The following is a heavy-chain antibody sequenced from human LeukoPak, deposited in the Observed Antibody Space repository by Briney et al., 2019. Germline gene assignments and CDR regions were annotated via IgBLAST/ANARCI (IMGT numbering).Heavy chain of an antibody. CDR2: INHSGST. CDR3: ARGLAPTGGYYEGGYFYFDS. CDR1: GGSFSGYY. J-gene: IGHJ4*01. D-gene: IGHD3-22*01. Sequence: SETLSLTCAVYGGSFSGYYWTWIRQLPGKGLEWIGHINHSGSTNHNPSLKSRVTISLHSSNNQFSLEVTSVTAADTGLYSCARGLAPTGGYYEGGYFYFDSWGQGLLVTVSS. V-gene: IGHV4-34*01.